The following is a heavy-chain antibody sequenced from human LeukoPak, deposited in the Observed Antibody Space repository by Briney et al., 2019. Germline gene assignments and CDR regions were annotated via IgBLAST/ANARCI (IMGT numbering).Heavy chain of an antibody. Sequence: ASETLSLTCTVSGGSISSYYWSWLRQPPGKGLEWIGYIYYSGSTNYNPSLKSRVTISVDTSKNQFSLKLSSVTAADTAVYYCARDVRGSYEYWGQGTLVTVSS. V-gene: IGHV4-59*01. CDR1: GGSISSYY. CDR3: ARDVRGSYEY. CDR2: IYYSGST. J-gene: IGHJ4*02. D-gene: IGHD1-26*01.